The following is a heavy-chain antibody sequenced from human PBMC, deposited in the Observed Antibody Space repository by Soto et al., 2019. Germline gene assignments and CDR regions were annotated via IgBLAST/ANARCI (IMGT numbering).Heavy chain of an antibody. Sequence: QVQLVQSGAEVKKPGAAVKVSCKASGYTFSNYGITWVRQAPGQGLEWMGWISAYNGDTKYAQKLQGRVTMTTDTTTSTAYMELRSLRSDDTAVYYCARPAERHLDSYFDFWGQGTLVTVSS. D-gene: IGHD3-9*01. V-gene: IGHV1-18*01. CDR1: GYTFSNYG. CDR2: ISAYNGDT. CDR3: ARPAERHLDSYFDF. J-gene: IGHJ4*02.